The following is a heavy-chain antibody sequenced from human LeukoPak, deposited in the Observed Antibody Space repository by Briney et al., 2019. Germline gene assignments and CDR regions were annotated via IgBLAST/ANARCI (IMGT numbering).Heavy chain of an antibody. CDR3: AREERGQRGYSYGQGPRAFDI. J-gene: IGHJ3*02. CDR1: GGSFSGYY. CDR2: INHSGST. V-gene: IGHV4-34*01. D-gene: IGHD5-18*01. Sequence: SETLSLTCAVYGGSFSGYYWSWIRQPPGKGLEWIGEINHSGSTNYSPSLKSRVTISVDTSKNQFSLKLSSVTAADTAVYYCAREERGQRGYSYGQGPRAFDIWDQGTMVTVSS.